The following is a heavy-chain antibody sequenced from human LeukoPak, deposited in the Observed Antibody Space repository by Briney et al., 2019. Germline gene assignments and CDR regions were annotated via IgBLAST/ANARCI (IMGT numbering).Heavy chain of an antibody. CDR2: ISYDGSNK. D-gene: IGHD3-3*01. CDR1: GFTFSSYG. V-gene: IGHV3-30*18. J-gene: IGHJ6*02. CDR3: AKVVRGGDFWSGYYYGMDV. Sequence: SLXLSCAASGFTFSSYGVHWVGQAPGKGLEWVAVISYDGSNKYYADSVKGGFTISRDNSKNTLYLQMNSLRAEDTAVYYCAKVVRGGDFWSGYYYGMDVWGQGTTVTVSS.